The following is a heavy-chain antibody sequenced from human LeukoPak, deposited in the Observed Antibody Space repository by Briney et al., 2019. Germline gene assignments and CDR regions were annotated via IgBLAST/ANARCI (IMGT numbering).Heavy chain of an antibody. CDR2: INPNSGGT. V-gene: IGHV1-2*02. D-gene: IGHD3-3*01. Sequence: GVSVKVSCKPCGYTFNGHYMHWVRQAPGQRLEWMGWINPNSGGTNYAQKFQGRVTITGDTSISTAYMELSRLRSDDTAVYYCARGNYDPSVYYYYYMDVWGKGTTVTVSS. CDR3: ARGNYDPSVYYYYYMDV. J-gene: IGHJ6*03. CDR1: GYTFNGHY.